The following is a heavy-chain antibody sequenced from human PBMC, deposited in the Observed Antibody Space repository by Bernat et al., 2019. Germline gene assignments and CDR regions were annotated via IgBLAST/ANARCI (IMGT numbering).Heavy chain of an antibody. J-gene: IGHJ6*02. V-gene: IGHV3-15*01. CDR2: IKSQGGGGTV. CDR1: GFTFSHAW. D-gene: IGHD1-1*01. CDR3: TWNGDYYYRMDI. Sequence: EVQLVESGGDLVKPGGSLRLSCAASGFTFSHAWMSWVRQAPGKGLERVGRIKSQGGGGTVDYAAPVKGRFTISRDDSKNTLYLQMNSPKAEDTAVYYCTWNGDYYYRMDIWGQGTTVTVSS.